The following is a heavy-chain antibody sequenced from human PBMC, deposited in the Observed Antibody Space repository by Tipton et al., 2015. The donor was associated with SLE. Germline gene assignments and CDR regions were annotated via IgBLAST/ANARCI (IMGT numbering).Heavy chain of an antibody. J-gene: IGHJ4*02. CDR3: ARLPDYFDH. V-gene: IGHV4-59*11. CDR2: IYYSGST. CDR1: GGSISSLY. Sequence: TLSLTCTFSGGSISSLYWNWIRQPPGKGLEWIGYIYYSGSTKYNPSLKSRITISEDTSKNQFSLKLSSVTAADTAVYYCARLPDYFDHWGQGALVTVSS.